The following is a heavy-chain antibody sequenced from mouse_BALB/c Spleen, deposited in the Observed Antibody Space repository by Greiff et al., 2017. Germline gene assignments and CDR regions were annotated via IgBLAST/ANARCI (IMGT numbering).Heavy chain of an antibody. CDR2: ISSGSSTI. J-gene: IGHJ3*01. Sequence: EVKVVESGGGLVQPGGSRKLSCAASGFTFSSFGMHWVRQAPEKGLEWVAYISSGSSTIYYADTVKGRFTISRDNPKNTLFLQMTSLRSEDTAMYYCARGLSYRYDGAWFAYWGQGTLVTVSA. CDR1: GFTFSSFG. V-gene: IGHV5-17*02. CDR3: ARGLSYRYDGAWFAY. D-gene: IGHD2-14*01.